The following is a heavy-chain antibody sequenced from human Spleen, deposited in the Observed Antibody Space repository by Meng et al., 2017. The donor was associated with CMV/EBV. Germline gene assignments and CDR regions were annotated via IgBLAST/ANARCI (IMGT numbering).Heavy chain of an antibody. CDR1: GFTFSSYT. CDR2: ISSSSFI. Sequence: GGSLRLSCAASGFTFSSYTMNWVRQAPGKGLEWVSSISSSSFIYYTDSVKGRFTISRDNAKNSLYLQMNSLRAEDTALYYCARDDVLMVYASLDVWGQGTTVTVSS. D-gene: IGHD2-8*01. J-gene: IGHJ6*02. CDR3: ARDDVLMVYASLDV. V-gene: IGHV3-21*01.